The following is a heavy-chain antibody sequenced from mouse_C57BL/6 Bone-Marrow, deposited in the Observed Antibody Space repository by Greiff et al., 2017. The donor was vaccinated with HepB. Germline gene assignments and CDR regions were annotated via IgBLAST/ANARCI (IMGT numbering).Heavy chain of an antibody. CDR3: ARQIYYDYGYFDY. J-gene: IGHJ2*01. Sequence: EVHLVESGGGLVQPGGSLKLSCAASGFTFSDYYMYWVRQTPEKRLEWVAYISNGGGSTYYPDTVKGRFTISRDNAKNTLYLQMSRLKSEDTAMYYCARQIYYDYGYFDYWGQGTTLTVSS. CDR1: GFTFSDYY. V-gene: IGHV5-12*01. D-gene: IGHD2-4*01. CDR2: ISNGGGST.